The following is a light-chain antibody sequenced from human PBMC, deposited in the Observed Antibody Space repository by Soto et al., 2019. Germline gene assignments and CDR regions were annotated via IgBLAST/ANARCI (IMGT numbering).Light chain of an antibody. CDR2: AND. V-gene: IGLV1-47*01. Sequence: QSVRTQPPSASGTPGQRVTMSCSGSSFSVGRNYVYWYQQLPGTAPKLLIYANDQRPSGVPDRFSGSKSGTLASLAISGLRSEDEADYYCAAWDASLRSHVFGTGTKVTVL. CDR3: AAWDASLRSHV. CDR1: SFSVGRNY. J-gene: IGLJ1*01.